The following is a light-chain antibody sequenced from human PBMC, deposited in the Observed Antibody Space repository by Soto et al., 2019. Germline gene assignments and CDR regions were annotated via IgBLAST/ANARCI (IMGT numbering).Light chain of an antibody. Sequence: DIQMTQSPSTLSASVGDRVTITCRASQSISSWLAWYQQKPGKAPKLLIYKASSLESGVPSRFSGSGSRTEFTLTISSLQPDDFATYHCQQYNSSPWTFGQGTKVEIK. CDR3: QQYNSSPWT. V-gene: IGKV1-5*03. CDR2: KAS. CDR1: QSISSW. J-gene: IGKJ1*01.